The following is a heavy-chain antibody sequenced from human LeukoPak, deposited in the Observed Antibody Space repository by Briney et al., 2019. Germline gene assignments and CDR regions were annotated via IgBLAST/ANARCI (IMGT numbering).Heavy chain of an antibody. CDR1: RFSFNNYW. D-gene: IGHD2-21*02. Sequence: GGSLRLSCAAFRFSFNNYWMSWVRQAPGKGLEWLANIKRDGSEIYYLDSEKGRFTISRDNAKNSLYLQMNSLRAEDTALYYCARVCGDWPMYYFDCWGQGTLVTVSS. V-gene: IGHV3-7*01. J-gene: IGHJ4*02. CDR3: ARVCGDWPMYYFDC. CDR2: IKRDGSEI.